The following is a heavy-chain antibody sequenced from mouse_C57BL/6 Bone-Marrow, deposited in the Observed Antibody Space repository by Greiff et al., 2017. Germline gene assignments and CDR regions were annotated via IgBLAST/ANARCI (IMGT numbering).Heavy chain of an antibody. D-gene: IGHD1-1*01. CDR1: GYSITSGYY. Sequence: VQLKESGPGLVKPSQSLSLTCSVTGYSITSGYYWNWIRQFPGNKLEWMGYISYDGSNNYNPSLKNRISITRDTSKNQFYLKFNSVTTEDTATYYCARITTVVDYAMDYWGQGTSVTVSS. CDR3: ARITTVVDYAMDY. CDR2: ISYDGSN. V-gene: IGHV3-6*01. J-gene: IGHJ4*01.